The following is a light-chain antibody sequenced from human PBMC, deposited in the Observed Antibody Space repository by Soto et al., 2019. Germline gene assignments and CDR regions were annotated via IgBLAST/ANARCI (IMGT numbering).Light chain of an antibody. Sequence: EIVLTQSPGTLSLSPGERVTLSCRASQSLSSTYIAWYQQKPGQPPRLLIYGASIRATGISDRFSGSGSGTDFTLTISRLEPADFAVYYCQQYGGSPPLTFGGGTKVAIK. CDR2: GAS. CDR1: QSLSSTY. V-gene: IGKV3-20*01. CDR3: QQYGGSPPLT. J-gene: IGKJ4*01.